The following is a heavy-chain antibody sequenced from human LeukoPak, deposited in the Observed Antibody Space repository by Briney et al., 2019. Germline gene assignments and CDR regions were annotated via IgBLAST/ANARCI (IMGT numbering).Heavy chain of an antibody. V-gene: IGHV3-64*01. J-gene: IGHJ6*03. CDR1: GFTFSSYA. D-gene: IGHD6-13*01. CDR3: AKNEGVVAAAGTNYYYMDV. CDR2: ISSNGGST. Sequence: PGGSLRLSCAASGFTFSSYAMHWVRQAPGKGLEYVSAISSNGGSTYYANSVKGRFTISRDNSKNTLYLQMNSLRAEDTAVYYCAKNEGVVAAAGTNYYYMDVWGKGTTVTVSS.